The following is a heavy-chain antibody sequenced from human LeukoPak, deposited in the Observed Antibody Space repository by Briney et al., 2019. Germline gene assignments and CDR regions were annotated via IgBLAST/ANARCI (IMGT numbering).Heavy chain of an antibody. CDR2: ISPSDSSI. CDR3: ARNGYYFDY. CDR1: TFNLSDYT. J-gene: IGHJ4*02. V-gene: IGHV3-48*04. Sequence: SGGSLRLSCAVSTFNLSDYTIHWVRQAPGKGLEWISYISPSDSSIYYADSVKGRFTVSRDNAKNSLYLQMNSLRAEDTAVYYCARNGYYFDYWGQGTLVTVSS.